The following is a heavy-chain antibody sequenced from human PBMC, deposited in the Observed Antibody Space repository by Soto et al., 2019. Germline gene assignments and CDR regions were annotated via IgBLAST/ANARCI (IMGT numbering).Heavy chain of an antibody. CDR1: GYTFTSYG. V-gene: IGHV1-18*01. CDR2: ISAYNGNT. J-gene: IGHJ5*02. D-gene: IGHD1-20*01. Sequence: GASVKVSCKASGYTFTSYGISWVRQAPGQGLEWMGWISAYNGNTNYAQKLQGRVTMTTDTSTSTAYMELRSLRSDDTAVYYCARGTPNWIPDGNWFDPWGQGTLVTVSS. CDR3: ARGTPNWIPDGNWFDP.